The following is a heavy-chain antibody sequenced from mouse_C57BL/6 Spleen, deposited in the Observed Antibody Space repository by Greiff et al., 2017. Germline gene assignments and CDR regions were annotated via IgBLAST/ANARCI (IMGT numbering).Heavy chain of an antibody. CDR1: GFNIKDYY. V-gene: IGHV14-2*01. CDR2: IDPEDGET. Sequence: EVQLQQSGAELVKPGASVKLSCTASGFNIKDYYMHWVKQRTEQGLEWIGRIDPEDGETKYAPKFQGKATITADTASNTAYLQLSSLTSEDTAVYYCASPYYCSSYLYAMDYWGQGTSVTVSS. J-gene: IGHJ4*01. CDR3: ASPYYCSSYLYAMDY. D-gene: IGHD1-1*01.